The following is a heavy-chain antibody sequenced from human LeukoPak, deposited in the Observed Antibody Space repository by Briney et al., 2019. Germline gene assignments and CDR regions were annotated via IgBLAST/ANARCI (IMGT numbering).Heavy chain of an antibody. CDR3: ARDGSVLGYDILTPGADAFDI. CDR1: GYIFTDYY. D-gene: IGHD3-9*01. V-gene: IGHV1-2*02. J-gene: IGHJ3*02. CDR2: INSNTGGT. Sequence: VASVKVTCKASGYIFTDYYVHWVRQAPGQGLEWMGWINSNTGGTNYVQRFQGRVTMTRDTSISTLYMELSSLRSDDTAVYYCARDGSVLGYDILTPGADAFDIWGQGTMVTVSS.